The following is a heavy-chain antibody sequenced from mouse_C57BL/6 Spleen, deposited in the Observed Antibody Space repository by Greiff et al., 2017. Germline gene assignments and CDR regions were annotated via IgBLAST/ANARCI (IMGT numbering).Heavy chain of an antibody. J-gene: IGHJ3*01. Sequence: EVMLVESGAGLVKPGGSLKLSCAASGFTFSSYAMSWVRQTPEQRLEWVAYISRGGDYIYYADNVKGRFTISRDNARNTLYLQMGSLTSEDTAMYYCTRGGYYNGFAYWGQGTLVTVSA. V-gene: IGHV5-9-1*02. CDR3: TRGGYYNGFAY. CDR2: ISRGGDYI. D-gene: IGHD2-12*01. CDR1: GFTFSSYA.